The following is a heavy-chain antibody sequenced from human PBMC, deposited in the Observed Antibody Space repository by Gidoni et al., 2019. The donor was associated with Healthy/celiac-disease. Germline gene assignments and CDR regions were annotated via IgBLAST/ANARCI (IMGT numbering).Heavy chain of an antibody. V-gene: IGHV4-38-2*01. CDR1: GYSISSGYY. Sequence: QVQLQESGPGLVTPSETLSLTCAVSGYSISSGYYWGWIRPPPGKGLEWIGRIYHSGSTYYNTSLKSRVTISVDTSKNQFSLKLSSVTAADTAVYYCARVRYYYDSSGYRSDAFDIWGQGTMVTVSS. J-gene: IGHJ3*02. CDR3: ARVRYYYDSSGYRSDAFDI. D-gene: IGHD3-22*01. CDR2: IYHSGST.